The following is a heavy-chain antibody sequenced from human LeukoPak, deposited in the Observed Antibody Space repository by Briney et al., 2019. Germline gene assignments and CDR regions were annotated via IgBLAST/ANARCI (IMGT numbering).Heavy chain of an antibody. CDR2: ISGSGGST. CDR3: ASAPGRRDY. Sequence: GGSLRLSCAASGFTFSSYAMSWARQAPGKGLEWVSVISGSGGSTNYADSVKGRFTISRDNSKNTLYLQMNSLRAEDTAVYYCASAPGRRDYWGQGTLVTVSS. V-gene: IGHV3-23*01. CDR1: GFTFSSYA. D-gene: IGHD1-14*01. J-gene: IGHJ4*02.